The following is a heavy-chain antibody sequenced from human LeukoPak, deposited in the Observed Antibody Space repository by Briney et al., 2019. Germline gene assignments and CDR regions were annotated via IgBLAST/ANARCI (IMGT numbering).Heavy chain of an antibody. V-gene: IGHV3-9*01. J-gene: IGHJ4*02. CDR1: GFTFDDYA. CDR3: AKDISVGATPYYFDY. Sequence: GGSLRPSCAASGFTFDDYAMHWVRQAPGKGLEWVSGIIWNSDSIGYADSVKGRFTISRDNAKNSLYLQMNSLRAEDTALYYCAKDISVGATPYYFDYWGQGTLVTVSS. CDR2: IIWNSDSI. D-gene: IGHD1-26*01.